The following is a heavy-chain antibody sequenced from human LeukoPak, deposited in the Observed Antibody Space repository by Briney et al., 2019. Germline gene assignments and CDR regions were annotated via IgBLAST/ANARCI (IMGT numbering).Heavy chain of an antibody. CDR2: IRYDGSNK. CDR3: AKLLKSGSGWYYFDY. D-gene: IGHD6-19*01. V-gene: IGHV3-30*02. Sequence: PGGSLRLSCAASGFTFSSYGMHWVRQAPGKGLEWVAFIRYDGSNKYYADSAKGRFTISRDNSKNTLYLQMNSLRAEDTAVYYCAKLLKSGSGWYYFDYWGQGTLVTVSS. CDR1: GFTFSSYG. J-gene: IGHJ4*02.